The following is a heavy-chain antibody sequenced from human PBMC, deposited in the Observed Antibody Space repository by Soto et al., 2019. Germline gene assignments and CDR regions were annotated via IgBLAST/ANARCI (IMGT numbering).Heavy chain of an antibody. CDR2: ISGSGGST. Sequence: GGSLRLSCAASGFTFSSYAMSWVRQAPGKGLEWVSAISGSGGSTYYADSVKGRFTISRDNSKNTLYLQMNSLRAEDTAVYYCANEGDIVVVPAANPFDYWGQGTLVTVSS. CDR3: ANEGDIVVVPAANPFDY. V-gene: IGHV3-23*01. D-gene: IGHD2-2*01. CDR1: GFTFSSYA. J-gene: IGHJ4*02.